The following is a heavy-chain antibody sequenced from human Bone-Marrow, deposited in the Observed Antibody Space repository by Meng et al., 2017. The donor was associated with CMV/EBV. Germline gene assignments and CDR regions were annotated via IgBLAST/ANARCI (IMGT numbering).Heavy chain of an antibody. D-gene: IGHD3-3*01. Sequence: GGSLRLSCAASGFIFSSYSMHWVRQAPGKGLEWVAVISFDGSNEYYTESVKGRFTISRDNSKNTVYLEMNSLRTEDTGIYYCARDRNSDYDFWGGLDDYWGQGMLVTVSS. J-gene: IGHJ4*02. CDR3: ARDRNSDYDFWGGLDDY. CDR1: GFIFSSYS. V-gene: IGHV3-30-3*01. CDR2: ISFDGSNE.